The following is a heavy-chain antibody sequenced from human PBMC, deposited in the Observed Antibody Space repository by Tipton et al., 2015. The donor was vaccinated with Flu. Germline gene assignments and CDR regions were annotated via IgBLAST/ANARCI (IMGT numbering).Heavy chain of an antibody. D-gene: IGHD6-19*01. J-gene: IGHJ4*02. V-gene: IGHV3-23*01. CDR1: GFTFIRYG. CDR2: VSGGGGTT. Sequence: SLRLSCSVSGFTFIRYGMSWVRQAPGKGLEWVSAVSGGGGTTYFADSVKGRFTISRDNSKNTLYLQMNSLRAEDTAIYYCAKVIPELVAGLDYWGQGTLVTVSS. CDR3: AKVIPELVAGLDY.